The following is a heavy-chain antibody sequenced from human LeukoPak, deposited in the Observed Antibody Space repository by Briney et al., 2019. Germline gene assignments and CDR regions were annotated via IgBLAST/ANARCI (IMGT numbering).Heavy chain of an antibody. Sequence: PGGSLRLSCAASGFTFSGYSMNWVSQAPGKRLEWVSSISSSSSYIYYADSVKGRFTISRDNAKNSLYLQMNSLRAEDTAVYYCARDFPYSSGWYVYYYYYMDVWGKGTTVTVSS. D-gene: IGHD6-19*01. J-gene: IGHJ6*03. CDR1: GFTFSGYS. CDR3: ARDFPYSSGWYVYYYYYMDV. V-gene: IGHV3-21*01. CDR2: ISSSSSYI.